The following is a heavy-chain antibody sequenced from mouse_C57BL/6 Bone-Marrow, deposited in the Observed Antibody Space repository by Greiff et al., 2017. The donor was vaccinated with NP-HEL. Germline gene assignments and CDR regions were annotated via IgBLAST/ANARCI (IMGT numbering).Heavy chain of an antibody. CDR3: ARDYGSFYYYAMDY. CDR2: IVPEDGET. CDR1: GFNITDYY. Sequence: DVKLVESGAELVKPGASVKLSCTASGFNITDYYMHWVKQRTEQGLEWIGSIVPEDGETKYAPKFKGKATITADTSSNTAYLQLSSLTSEDTAVYYCARDYGSFYYYAMDYWGQGTSVTVSS. V-gene: IGHV14-2*01. J-gene: IGHJ4*01. D-gene: IGHD1-1*01.